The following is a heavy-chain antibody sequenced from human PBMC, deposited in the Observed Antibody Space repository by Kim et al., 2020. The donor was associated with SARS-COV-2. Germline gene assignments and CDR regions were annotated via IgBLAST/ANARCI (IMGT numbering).Heavy chain of an antibody. Sequence: GGSLRLSCAASGFTFSSYAMSWVRQAPGKGLEWVSAISGSGGSTYYADSVKGRFTISRDNSKNTLYLQMNSLRAEDTAVYYCAKDRGYCSSTSCPRGPFDYWGQGTLVTVSS. CDR3: AKDRGYCSSTSCPRGPFDY. J-gene: IGHJ4*02. V-gene: IGHV3-23*01. CDR2: ISGSGGST. D-gene: IGHD2-2*01. CDR1: GFTFSSYA.